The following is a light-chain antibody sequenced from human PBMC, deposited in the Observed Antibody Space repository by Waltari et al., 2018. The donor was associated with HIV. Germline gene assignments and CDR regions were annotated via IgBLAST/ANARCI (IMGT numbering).Light chain of an antibody. CDR3: QSYDSSLRGHV. J-gene: IGLJ1*01. Sequence: QSVLTQPPSVSGAPGQRITISCTGSSSNIGAGFDVHGYQQLPGTAPKVLIYGNSNRPSGVPDRFSGSKSGTSASLAITGLQADDEADYYCQSYDSSLRGHVFGTGTKVTVL. CDR2: GNS. V-gene: IGLV1-40*01. CDR1: SSNIGAGFD.